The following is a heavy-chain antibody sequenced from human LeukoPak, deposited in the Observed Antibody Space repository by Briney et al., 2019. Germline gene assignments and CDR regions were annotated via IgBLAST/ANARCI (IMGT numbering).Heavy chain of an antibody. CDR2: IYHSGST. D-gene: IGHD2-15*01. J-gene: IGHJ3*02. V-gene: IGHV4-38-2*01. CDR1: GYSISSGYY. CDR3: VSRGYCSGGSCYAAFDI. Sequence: SETLSLTCAVSGYSISSGYYWGWIRQPPGKGLEWIGSIYHSGSTYYNPSLKSRVTISVDTSKNQFSLKLSSATAADTAVYYCVSRGYCSGGSCYAAFDIWGQGTMVTVSS.